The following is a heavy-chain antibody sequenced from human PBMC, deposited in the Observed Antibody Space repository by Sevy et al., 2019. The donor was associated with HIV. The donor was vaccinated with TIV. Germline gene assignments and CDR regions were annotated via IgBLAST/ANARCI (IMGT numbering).Heavy chain of an antibody. V-gene: IGHV1-24*01. CDR2: FDPEDGET. Sequence: ASVKVSCKVSGYTLTELSMHWVRQAPGKGLEWMATFDPEDGETIYSQKFQGRVTMTEDTSTDTAYMELSSLRSEDTAVYYCSTTRDYYDSSGYPFDYWGQRTLVTGSS. CDR3: STTRDYYDSSGYPFDY. CDR1: GYTLTELS. D-gene: IGHD3-22*01. J-gene: IGHJ4*02.